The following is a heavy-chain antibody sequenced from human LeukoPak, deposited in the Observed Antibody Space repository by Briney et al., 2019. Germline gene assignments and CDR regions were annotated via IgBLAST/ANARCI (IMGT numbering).Heavy chain of an antibody. CDR2: IKKDGSEK. CDR3: ARVTRRRTTGEMFGRYFDY. Sequence: GGSLGLSCAASGFTFSSYWMSWVRQAPGRGLEWVANIKKDGSEKYYVDSVKGRFTISRDNAKTSLYLQMNSLRAEDMAVYYCARVTRRRTTGEMFGRYFDYWGQGTLVTVSS. CDR1: GFTFSSYW. D-gene: IGHD3-10*01. J-gene: IGHJ4*02. V-gene: IGHV3-7*01.